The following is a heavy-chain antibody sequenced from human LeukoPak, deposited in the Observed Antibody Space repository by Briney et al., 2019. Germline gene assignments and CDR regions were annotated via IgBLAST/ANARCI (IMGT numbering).Heavy chain of an antibody. D-gene: IGHD1-14*01. CDR3: AKDRTGNEPYYFDY. CDR1: EFTFSNYA. Sequence: GGSLRLSCAASEFTFSNYAMNWVRQAPGKGLEWVSGISGGGGSTYYADSVKGRFTISRDNSKKTLYLQMNSLRAEDTAVYYCAKDRTGNEPYYFDYWGQGALVTVSS. V-gene: IGHV3-23*01. J-gene: IGHJ4*02. CDR2: ISGGGGST.